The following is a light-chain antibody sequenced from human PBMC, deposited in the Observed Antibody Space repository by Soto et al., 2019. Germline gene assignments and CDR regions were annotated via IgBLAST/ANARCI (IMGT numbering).Light chain of an antibody. V-gene: IGKV3-15*01. J-gene: IGKJ3*01. CDR2: GAS. CDR3: QQYNNSPPVT. CDR1: QSVYIN. Sequence: EIVMTQSPATLSVSPGERATLSCRASQSVYINFAWYQQKPGQAPRLLIYGASTSATGSPARFSGSRSGAAFTITISSRQYQDFAVYFCQQYNNSPPVTFGHGTKVDI.